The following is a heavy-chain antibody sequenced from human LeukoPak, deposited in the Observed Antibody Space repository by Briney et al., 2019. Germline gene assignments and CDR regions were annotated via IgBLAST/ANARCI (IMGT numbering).Heavy chain of an antibody. CDR2: ISGSGGST. J-gene: IGHJ4*02. CDR1: GFTFSLYW. CDR3: AKYSGSYLYYFDY. D-gene: IGHD1-26*01. V-gene: IGHV3-23*01. Sequence: GGSLRLSCAASGFTFSLYWMNWVRQAPGKGLEWVSAISGSGGSTYYADSVKGRFTISRDNSKNTLYLQMNSLRAEDTAVYYCAKYSGSYLYYFDYWGQGTLVTVSS.